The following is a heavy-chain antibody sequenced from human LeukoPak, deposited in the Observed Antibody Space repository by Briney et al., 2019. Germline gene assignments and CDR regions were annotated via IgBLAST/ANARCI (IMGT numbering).Heavy chain of an antibody. D-gene: IGHD2-2*01. J-gene: IGHJ6*02. V-gene: IGHV1-2*02. CDR2: INPNSGGT. CDR1: GYTFTGYY. Sequence: ASVKVSCKAAGYTFTGYYMHWVRQARGQGLEWMGWINPNSGGTNYAQKFQGRVTMTRDTSISTAYMELSRLRSDDTAVYYCARTPTVASTSYAIVHGMDVWGQGTTVTVSS. CDR3: ARTPTVASTSYAIVHGMDV.